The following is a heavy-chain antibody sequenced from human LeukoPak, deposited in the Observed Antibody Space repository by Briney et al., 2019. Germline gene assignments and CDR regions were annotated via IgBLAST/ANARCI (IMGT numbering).Heavy chain of an antibody. CDR3: AKSIVGAVYNWFDP. CDR2: ISGSGGST. Sequence: GGSLRLSCAASGFTISSYAMSWVRQAPGKGLEWVSAISGSGGSTYYADSVKGRFTISRDNSKNTLYLQMNSLRAEDTAVYYCAKSIVGAVYNWFDPWGQRTLVTVSS. CDR1: GFTISSYA. V-gene: IGHV3-23*01. J-gene: IGHJ5*02. D-gene: IGHD1-26*01.